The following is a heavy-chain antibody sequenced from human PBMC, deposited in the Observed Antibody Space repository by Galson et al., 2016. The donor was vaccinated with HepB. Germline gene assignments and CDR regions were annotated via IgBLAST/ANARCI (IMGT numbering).Heavy chain of an antibody. CDR3: AASPPTGTPPPRFDP. V-gene: IGHV1-69*06. Sequence: SVKVSCKASGGTFSNYVISWVRQAPGQGLEWMGGVITAFGTANYAQRFQGRITITADKSKSTAFMDLSGLTSDDTAEYYCAASPPTGTPPPRFDPWGQGTLVTVSS. J-gene: IGHJ5*02. D-gene: IGHD1-7*01. CDR2: VITAFGTA. CDR1: GGTFSNYV.